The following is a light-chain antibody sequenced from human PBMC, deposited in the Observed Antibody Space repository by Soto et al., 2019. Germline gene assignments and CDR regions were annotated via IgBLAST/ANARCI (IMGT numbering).Light chain of an antibody. CDR2: EGA. CDR1: SSDVGSYNH. Sequence: QSALTQPASVSGSPGQSITISCTGTSSDVGSYNHVSWYQRHPAKAPKLLIYEGAKRPSGVSNRFSGSKSGNTASLTVSDLQAEDEGDYYCSTFVGTDVVFGGGTKLTVL. J-gene: IGLJ2*01. CDR3: STFVGTDVV. V-gene: IGLV2-23*01.